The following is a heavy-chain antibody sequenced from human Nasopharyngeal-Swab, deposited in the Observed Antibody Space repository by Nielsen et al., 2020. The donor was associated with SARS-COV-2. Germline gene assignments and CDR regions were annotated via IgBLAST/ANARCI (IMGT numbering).Heavy chain of an antibody. V-gene: IGHV4-59*01. CDR3: ARGNGPLKLELRPGPFRHGYAYYFDY. D-gene: IGHD1-7*01. CDR1: VGSISSYY. CDR2: IYYSGST. Sequence: SETLSLTCTVSVGSISSYYWSWIRQPPGKGLEWIGYIYYSGSTNYNPSLKSRVTISVDTSKNQFSLKLSSVTAADTAVYYCARGNGPLKLELRPGPFRHGYAYYFDYWGQGTLVTVSS. J-gene: IGHJ4*02.